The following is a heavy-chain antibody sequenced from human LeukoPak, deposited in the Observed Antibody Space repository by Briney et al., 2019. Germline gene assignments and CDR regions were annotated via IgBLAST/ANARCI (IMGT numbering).Heavy chain of an antibody. D-gene: IGHD3-10*01. CDR1: GLTFSSYS. Sequence: GGSLRLSCAASGLTFSSYSMNWVRQAPGKGLEWVSSISSSSSYIYYADSVKGRFTISRDNAKTSLYLQMNSLRAEDTAVYYCARSNFVEGSGTYYYYYGMDVWGQGTTVTVSS. V-gene: IGHV3-21*01. CDR2: ISSSSSYI. CDR3: ARSNFVEGSGTYYYYYGMDV. J-gene: IGHJ6*02.